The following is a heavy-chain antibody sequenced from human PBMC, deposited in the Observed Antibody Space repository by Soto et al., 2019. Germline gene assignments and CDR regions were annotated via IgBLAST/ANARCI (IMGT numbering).Heavy chain of an antibody. V-gene: IGHV3-53*01. CDR1: GFTVSNNY. D-gene: IGHD6-13*01. Sequence: GSLRLSCAASGFTVSNNYMSWVRQAPGKGLEWVSVIYSAGLTYYADSVKGRFTISRDNSKNTVYLQMNSLRAEDTAVYYCARTKSGTWYFHFDYWGQGALVTVSS. CDR2: IYSAGLT. CDR3: ARTKSGTWYFHFDY. J-gene: IGHJ4*02.